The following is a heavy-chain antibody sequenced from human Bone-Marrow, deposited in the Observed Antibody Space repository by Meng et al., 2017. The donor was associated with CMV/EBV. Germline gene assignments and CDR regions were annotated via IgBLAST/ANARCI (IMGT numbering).Heavy chain of an antibody. V-gene: IGHV1-18*04. CDR1: GYTFTSYG. D-gene: IGHD1-20*01. CDR3: ARTLTGTTEFDY. CDR2: ISAYNGNT. J-gene: IGHJ4*02. Sequence: ASVKVSCKASGYTFTSYGISWVRQAPGQGLEWMGWISAYNGNTNSAQKFQGRVTMTRDTSISTAYMELSRLRSDDTAVYYCARTLTGTTEFDYWGQGTLVTVSS.